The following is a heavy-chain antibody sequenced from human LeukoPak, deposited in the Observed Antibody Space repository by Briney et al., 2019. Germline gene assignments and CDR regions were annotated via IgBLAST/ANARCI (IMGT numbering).Heavy chain of an antibody. CDR3: ARDSGDHDY. V-gene: IGHV3-21*01. CDR2: ISSSSSHI. Sequence: GGSLRLSCAASGFTFSSYSMNWVRQAPGKGLEWVPSISSSSSHIYYADSVKGRFTISRDNAKNSLYLQMNSLRAEDTAVYYCARDSGDHDYWGQGTLVTVSS. J-gene: IGHJ4*02. D-gene: IGHD4-17*01. CDR1: GFTFSSYS.